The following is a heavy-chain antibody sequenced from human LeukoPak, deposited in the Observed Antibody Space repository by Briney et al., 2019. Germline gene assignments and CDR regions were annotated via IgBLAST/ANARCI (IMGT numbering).Heavy chain of an antibody. CDR2: ISGNGGRT. CDR3: AKDLGYCSSTSCFLDY. Sequence: HPGGSLRLSCAVSGFTFSSYAMSWVRQAPGKGLEWVSGISGNGGRTYYADSVKGRFTISRDNSKNTLYLQMNSLRAEDTAVYYCAKDLGYCSSTSCFLDYWGQGTLVTVSS. J-gene: IGHJ4*02. V-gene: IGHV3-23*01. CDR1: GFTFSSYA. D-gene: IGHD2-2*01.